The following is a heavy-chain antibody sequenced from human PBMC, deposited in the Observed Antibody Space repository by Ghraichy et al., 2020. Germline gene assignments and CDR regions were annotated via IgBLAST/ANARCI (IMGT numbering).Heavy chain of an antibody. CDR2: IWYDGSNK. Sequence: GALRLSCAASGFVFNSFGMYWVRQAPGKGLEWVAIIWYDGSNKYYTESVKGRFTISRDNSKNMLYLQMNSLRAEDTAVYYCARGTLPLVGDRRQNIYYYYGMDVWGQGTTVTVSS. CDR1: GFVFNSFG. J-gene: IGHJ6*02. D-gene: IGHD2-2*01. V-gene: IGHV3-33*01. CDR3: ARGTLPLVGDRRQNIYYYYGMDV.